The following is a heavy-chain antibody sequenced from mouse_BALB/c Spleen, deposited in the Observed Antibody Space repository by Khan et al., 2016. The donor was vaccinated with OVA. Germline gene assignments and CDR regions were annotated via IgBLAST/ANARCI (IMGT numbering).Heavy chain of an antibody. D-gene: IGHD2-3*01. CDR2: ISTYSGNT. V-gene: IGHV1S137*01. Sequence: QVQLKQSGPELVRPGVSVKISCKGSGYTFTDYAMYWVKQSHAKSLEWIGLISTYSGNTNYNQKFKGKATMTVDKSSSTAYMELARLTSKDSAIYYCARPAYDGYYDYWVQGTTLTVSS. CDR1: GYTFTDYA. CDR3: ARPAYDGYYDY. J-gene: IGHJ2*01.